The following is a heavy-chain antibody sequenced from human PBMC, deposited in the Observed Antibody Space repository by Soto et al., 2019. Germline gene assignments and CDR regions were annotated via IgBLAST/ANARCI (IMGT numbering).Heavy chain of an antibody. D-gene: IGHD3-10*01. V-gene: IGHV1-69*13. CDR2: IIPIFGTA. Sequence: SVQVSCQASGGTFSSYAISWVRQAQGQGLEWMGGIIPIFGTANYAQKFQGRVTITADESTSTAYMELSSLRSEDTAVYYCARVRYYGSGSYYDYYYGMDVWGQGTTVTVSS. J-gene: IGHJ6*02. CDR1: GGTFSSYA. CDR3: ARVRYYGSGSYYDYYYGMDV.